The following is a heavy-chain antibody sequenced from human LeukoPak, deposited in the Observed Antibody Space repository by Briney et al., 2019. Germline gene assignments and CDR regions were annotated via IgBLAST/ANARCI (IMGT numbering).Heavy chain of an antibody. V-gene: IGHV3-21*01. CDR2: ISSSSSYI. CDR1: GFTFSSYS. Sequence: GGSLRLTCAASGFTFSSYSMNWVRQAPGKGLEWVSSISSSSSYIYYADSVKGRFTISRDNAKNSLYLQMNSLRAEDTAVYYCAREIGSDYGGRYFDLWGRGTLVTVSS. CDR3: AREIGSDYGGRYFDL. J-gene: IGHJ2*01. D-gene: IGHD4-17*01.